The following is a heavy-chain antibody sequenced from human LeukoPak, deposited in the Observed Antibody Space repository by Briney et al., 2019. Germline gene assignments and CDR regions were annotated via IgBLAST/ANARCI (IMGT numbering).Heavy chain of an antibody. CDR2: IYHSGST. D-gene: IGHD6-13*01. Sequence: SETLSLTCTVSGYSISSGYYWGWIRQPPGKGLEWIGSIYHSGSTYYNPSLKSRVTISVDTSKNQFSLKLSSVTAADTAVYYCARVAAAGKSAFDIWGQGTMVTVSS. CDR1: GYSISSGYY. J-gene: IGHJ3*02. V-gene: IGHV4-38-2*02. CDR3: ARVAAAGKSAFDI.